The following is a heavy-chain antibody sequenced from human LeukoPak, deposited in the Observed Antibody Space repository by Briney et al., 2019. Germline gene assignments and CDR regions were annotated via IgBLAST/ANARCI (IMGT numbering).Heavy chain of an antibody. CDR1: GFTFKSYW. V-gene: IGHV3-74*01. Sequence: PGGSLRLSCTASGFTFKSYWMHWVRQAPGKGLVWVSRINSDGSTTSYADSVKGRFTISRDNAKNTLYLQMNSLRAEDTAVYYCARGQSTYCGGDCYLYYFDYWGQGTLVTVSS. CDR2: INSDGSTT. D-gene: IGHD2-21*02. J-gene: IGHJ4*02. CDR3: ARGQSTYCGGDCYLYYFDY.